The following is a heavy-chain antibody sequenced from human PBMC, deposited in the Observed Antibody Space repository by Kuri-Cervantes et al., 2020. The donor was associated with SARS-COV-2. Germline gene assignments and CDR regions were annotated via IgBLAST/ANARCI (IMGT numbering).Heavy chain of an antibody. CDR2: IRYDGSNK. Sequence: EGSLRLSCAASGFTFSSYGMHWVRQAPGKGLEWVAFIRYDGSNKYYADSVKGRFTISRDNSKNTLYLQMNSLRAEDTAVYYCARDRSIAARPASYYYYMDVWGKGTTVTVSS. CDR3: ARDRSIAARPASYYYYMDV. CDR1: GFTFSSYG. D-gene: IGHD6-6*01. J-gene: IGHJ6*03. V-gene: IGHV3-30*02.